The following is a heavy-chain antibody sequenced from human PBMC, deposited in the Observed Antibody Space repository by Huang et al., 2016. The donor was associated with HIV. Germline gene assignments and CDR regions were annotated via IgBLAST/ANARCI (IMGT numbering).Heavy chain of an antibody. J-gene: IGHJ4*02. Sequence: QVQLQESGPGLVKPSETLSLTCTVSGGSISTHYWSWIRQPPGQGLEWIGSIDYSGSTNYSPSRKSRVTILLDTSKNQFSLRVNSVTAADTAMYYCARDHHDFWRGYRRMYFFDHWGQGTLVTVSS. V-gene: IGHV4-59*11. D-gene: IGHD3-3*01. CDR3: ARDHHDFWRGYRRMYFFDH. CDR1: GGSISTHY. CDR2: IDYSGST.